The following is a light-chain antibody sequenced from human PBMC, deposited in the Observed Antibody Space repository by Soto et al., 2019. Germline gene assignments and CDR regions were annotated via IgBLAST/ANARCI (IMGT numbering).Light chain of an antibody. Sequence: QSVLTQPASVSGSLGQSITFSCTGTSSDVGDYNYVSWYQQHPGKAPKLMIYEVSNRPSGVSNRFSGSKSGNTASLTISGLQADDEADYYCSSYTSRGTWVFGGGTKLTVL. CDR3: SSYTSRGTWV. CDR2: EVS. J-gene: IGLJ3*02. V-gene: IGLV2-14*01. CDR1: SSDVGDYNY.